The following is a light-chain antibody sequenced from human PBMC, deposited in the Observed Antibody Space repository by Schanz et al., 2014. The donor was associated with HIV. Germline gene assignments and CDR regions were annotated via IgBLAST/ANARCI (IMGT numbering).Light chain of an antibody. Sequence: QSVLTQPPSVSGAPGQRVTISCTGSSSNIGAGYDVHWYQQLPGTAPKLLTHGNSNRPSGVPDRFSGSKSGTSASLAITGLQAEDEADYYCQSYDNSLSGSVVFGGGTKLTVL. V-gene: IGLV1-40*01. CDR2: GNS. J-gene: IGLJ2*01. CDR3: QSYDNSLSGSVV. CDR1: SSNIGAGYD.